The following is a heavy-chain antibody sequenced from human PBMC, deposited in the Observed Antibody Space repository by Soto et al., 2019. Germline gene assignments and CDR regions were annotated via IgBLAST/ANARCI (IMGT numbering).Heavy chain of an antibody. CDR3: ARTNEYSSFHEGYNWFDP. V-gene: IGHV1-69*13. CDR1: GYSFTGNS. D-gene: IGHD6-6*01. Sequence: SVKVSCKASGYSFTGNSMHWVRQAPGQGLEWMGGIIPNFGTANYAQKFQGRVTITADESTSTAYMELSRLRSEDTAVYYCARTNEYSSFHEGYNWFDPWGQGTLVTVSS. CDR2: IIPNFGTA. J-gene: IGHJ5*02.